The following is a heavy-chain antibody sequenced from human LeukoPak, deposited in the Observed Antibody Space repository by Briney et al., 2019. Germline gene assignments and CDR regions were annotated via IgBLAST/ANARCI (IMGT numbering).Heavy chain of an antibody. CDR1: GGSISSYY. J-gene: IGHJ4*02. CDR3: ARYCSSTSCSLA. V-gene: IGHV4-59*01. Sequence: SETLSLTCTVSGGSISSYYWSWIRQPPGKGLEWIGYIYYSGSTNYNPSLKSRVTISVDTSKNQFSLKLSSVTAADTAVYYCARYCSSTSCSLAWGQGTLVTVSS. CDR2: IYYSGST. D-gene: IGHD2-2*01.